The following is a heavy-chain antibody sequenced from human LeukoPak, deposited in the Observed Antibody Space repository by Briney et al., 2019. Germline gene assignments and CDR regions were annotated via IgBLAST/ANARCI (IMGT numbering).Heavy chain of an antibody. V-gene: IGHV3-30*02. Sequence: GGSLRLSCEASGFTFSHFVMHWVRQAPGKGLEWVAFIRNGGNDKNCADSVKGRFTISRDNSKNTLYLQMNSLRAEDTAVYYCARVLRYFDWSQIDYWGQGTLVTVSS. CDR2: IRNGGNDK. CDR3: ARVLRYFDWSQIDY. CDR1: GFTFSHFV. D-gene: IGHD3-9*01. J-gene: IGHJ4*02.